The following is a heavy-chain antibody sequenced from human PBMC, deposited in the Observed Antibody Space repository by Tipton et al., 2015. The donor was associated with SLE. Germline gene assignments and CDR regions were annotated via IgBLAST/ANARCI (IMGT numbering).Heavy chain of an antibody. CDR3: ARDSGGLYNGLDY. D-gene: IGHD5-24*01. CDR2: IYYSGST. Sequence: TLSLTCTVSGGSISSYYWSWIRQPPGKGLEWIGYIYYSGSTNYNPSLKSRVTISLDTSKNQFSLRLSSVTAADTAVYYCARDSGGLYNGLDYWGQGTLVTVSS. CDR1: GGSISSYY. V-gene: IGHV4-59*12. J-gene: IGHJ4*02.